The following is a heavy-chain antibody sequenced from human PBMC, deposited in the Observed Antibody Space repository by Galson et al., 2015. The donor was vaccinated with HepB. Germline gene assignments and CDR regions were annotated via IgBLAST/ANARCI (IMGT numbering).Heavy chain of an antibody. D-gene: IGHD5-24*01. V-gene: IGHV3-30*04. CDR2: ISYDGSNK. CDR1: GFTFSSYA. Sequence: SLRLSCAASGFTFSSYAMHWVRQAPGKGLEWVAVISYDGSNKYYADSVKGRFTISRDNSKNTLYLQMNSLRAEDTAVYYCARAKMTAGFDYWGQGTLVTVSS. CDR3: ARAKMTAGFDY. J-gene: IGHJ4*02.